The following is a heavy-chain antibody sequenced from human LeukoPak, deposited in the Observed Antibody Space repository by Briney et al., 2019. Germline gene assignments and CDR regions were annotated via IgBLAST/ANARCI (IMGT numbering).Heavy chain of an antibody. CDR3: ARDEAAAGTNALDV. CDR1: GFTFTDYY. J-gene: IGHJ3*01. CDR2: IYPKSRDT. V-gene: IGHV1-2*02. Sequence: ASVKVSCKASGFTFTDYYMHWVRQAPGQGLEWMGYIYPKSRDTNYEQNFQGRVTMTSDTSMSTVYMELTGLRSDDTAVYYCARDEAAAGTNALDVWGQGTMVTVSS. D-gene: IGHD6-13*01.